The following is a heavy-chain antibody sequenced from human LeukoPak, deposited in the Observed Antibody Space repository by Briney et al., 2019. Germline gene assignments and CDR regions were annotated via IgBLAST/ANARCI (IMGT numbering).Heavy chain of an antibody. J-gene: IGHJ4*02. CDR2: ISGSGGTT. D-gene: IGHD6-13*01. Sequence: GALRLFRSGSGFHFWGYSFSWVRQASGKGVGWVLAISGSGGTTYYADSVKGRFTISRDNSKNTLYLQMNSLRAEDTAVFYCAKVGYGSTWNADFDFWGQGTLVTVSS. CDR1: GFHFWGYS. CDR3: AKVGYGSTWNADFDF. V-gene: IGHV3-23*01.